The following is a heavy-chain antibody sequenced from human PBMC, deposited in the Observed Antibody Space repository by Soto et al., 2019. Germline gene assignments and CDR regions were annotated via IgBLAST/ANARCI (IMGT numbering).Heavy chain of an antibody. CDR3: AKRGVDTFGLSY. Sequence: EVQLVESGGGLVQPGGSLRLSCAVSGFTFSSFWMHWVRQAPGEGLVWVSRINTDGSSTRYADSARGRFTISRDNAKNTLYLRMNSLRVEDTAMYYCAKRGVDTFGLSYWGQGTLVTVSS. CDR1: GFTFSSFW. V-gene: IGHV3-74*01. CDR2: INTDGSST. J-gene: IGHJ4*02. D-gene: IGHD3-10*01.